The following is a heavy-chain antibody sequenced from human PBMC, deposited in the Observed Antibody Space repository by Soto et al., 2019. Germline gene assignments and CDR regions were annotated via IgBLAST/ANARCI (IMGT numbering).Heavy chain of an antibody. CDR1: GYTFTTYD. Sequence: QVQLVQSGPEVKKPGASVKVSCETSGYTFTTYDINWVRQAPGQGLEWMGWISTFNGDTKYEEKLQDRVTMTTDTFTATAYMELRSLGSDDTAVYYCARGYCADDICYYFDFWGQGTVVTGSS. V-gene: IGHV1-18*01. CDR3: ARGYCADDICYYFDF. J-gene: IGHJ4*02. D-gene: IGHD2-8*01. CDR2: ISTFNGDT.